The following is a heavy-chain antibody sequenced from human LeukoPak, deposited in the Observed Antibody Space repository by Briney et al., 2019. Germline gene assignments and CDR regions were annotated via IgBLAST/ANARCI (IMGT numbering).Heavy chain of an antibody. D-gene: IGHD3-10*01. CDR2: IIPIFGTA. Sequence: SVKVSCKASGGTFSSYAISWVRQAPGQGLEWMGGIIPIFGTANYAQKFQGRVTITTDESTSTAYMELSSLRSEDTAVYYCARQLVARETNGSGKYYKVGFDPWGQGTLVTVSS. CDR3: ARQLVARETNGSGKYYKVGFDP. J-gene: IGHJ5*02. V-gene: IGHV1-69*05. CDR1: GGTFSSYA.